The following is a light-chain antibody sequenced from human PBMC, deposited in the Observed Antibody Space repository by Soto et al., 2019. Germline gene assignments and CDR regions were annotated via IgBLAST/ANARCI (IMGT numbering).Light chain of an antibody. CDR3: QQGGDWPPIT. J-gene: IGKJ5*01. CDR2: DAF. V-gene: IGKV3-11*01. Sequence: EIVMTQSPATLSVSPGERATLSCRASQSVSSYLAWYQQKPGQAPRLVIYDAFHRATGIPARFSGSGSGTDFTLTISNLEPEDSAVYYCQQGGDWPPITFGQGTRLEI. CDR1: QSVSSY.